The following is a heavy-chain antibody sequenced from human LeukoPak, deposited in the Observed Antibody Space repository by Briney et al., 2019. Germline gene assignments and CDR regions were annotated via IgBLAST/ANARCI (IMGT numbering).Heavy chain of an antibody. Sequence: SETLSLTCTVSGGSISSYYWSWIRQPPGKGLELIGHIFYSGRTTYNSSLQSRVTLSLDTSKKQSSLNLSSVTAAATAVHYCAGYRGYAIAYWGQGTLVTVSS. CDR1: GGSISSYY. CDR3: AGYRGYAIAY. J-gene: IGHJ4*02. CDR2: IFYSGRT. V-gene: IGHV4-59*01. D-gene: IGHD5-12*01.